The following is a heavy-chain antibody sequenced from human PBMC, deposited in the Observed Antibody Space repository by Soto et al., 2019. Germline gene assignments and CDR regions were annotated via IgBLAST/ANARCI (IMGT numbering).Heavy chain of an antibody. D-gene: IGHD5-12*01. Sequence: EVQVVESGGGLIQPGGSLRLSCEVSGFSVTANYMSWVRQAPGKGLEWVSVIYSGGTTYYVDSVKGLFSISRDISKNTLYLQRHSLRAEDTAVYYCHGYGYWGQGTLVTVSS. CDR3: HGYGY. J-gene: IGHJ4*02. V-gene: IGHV3-53*01. CDR1: GFSVTANY. CDR2: IYSGGTT.